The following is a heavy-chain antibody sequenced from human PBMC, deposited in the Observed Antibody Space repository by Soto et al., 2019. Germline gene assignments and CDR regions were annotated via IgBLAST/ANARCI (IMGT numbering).Heavy chain of an antibody. CDR2: INAGNGNT. CDR3: ARVFAILTGYPYYYFDY. D-gene: IGHD3-9*01. V-gene: IGHV1-3*01. J-gene: IGHJ4*02. CDR1: GYTFTSYA. Sequence: ASVKVSCKASGYTFTSYAMHWVRQAPGQRLEWMGWINAGNGNTKYSQKFQGRVTITRDTSASTAYMELSSLRSEDTAVYYCARVFAILTGYPYYYFDYWGQGTLVTVSS.